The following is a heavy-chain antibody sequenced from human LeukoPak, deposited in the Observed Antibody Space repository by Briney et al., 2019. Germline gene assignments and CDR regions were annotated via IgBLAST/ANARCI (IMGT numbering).Heavy chain of an antibody. CDR1: GGSISSYY. CDR3: ARGPLPNSSGWAYYYYGMDV. J-gene: IGHJ6*02. Sequence: SETLSLTCTVSGGSISSYYWSWIRQPAGKGLEWIGRIHTSGSTNYNPSLKSRVTMSVDTSKNQFSLKLSSVTAADTAVYYCARGPLPNSSGWAYYYYGMDVWGQGTTVTVSS. CDR2: IHTSGST. V-gene: IGHV4-4*07. D-gene: IGHD6-19*01.